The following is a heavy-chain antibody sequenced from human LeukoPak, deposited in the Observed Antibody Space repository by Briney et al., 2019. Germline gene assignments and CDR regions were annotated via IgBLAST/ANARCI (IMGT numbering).Heavy chain of an antibody. J-gene: IGHJ4*02. CDR1: GYNFNRYT. CDR2: VSTSNGDT. D-gene: IGHD5-18*01. CDR3: ARVSDTSMVTPGFDS. Sequence: ASVKVSCTTSGYNFNRYTITWVRQAPGQGLEWMGWVSTSNGDTNYAEKFQGRVTMTTETVTKTAYMELRRLRSGDTAMYFCARVSDTSMVTPGFDSWGQGTLVTVSS. V-gene: IGHV1-18*01.